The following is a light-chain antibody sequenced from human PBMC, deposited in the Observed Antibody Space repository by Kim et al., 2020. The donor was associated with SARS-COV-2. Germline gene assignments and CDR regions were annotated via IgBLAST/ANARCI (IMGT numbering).Light chain of an antibody. J-gene: IGLJ1*01. CDR2: EVN. CDR3: TSYAGSNNLDV. V-gene: IGLV2-8*01. Sequence: SDTKSCTGTSSDIGAYKYVSWYQQHPGKAPKLMIYEVNRRPSGVPDRFSGSKSGNTASLTVSGLQAEDEADYYCTSYAGSNNLDVFGTGTKVTVL. CDR1: SSDIGAYKY.